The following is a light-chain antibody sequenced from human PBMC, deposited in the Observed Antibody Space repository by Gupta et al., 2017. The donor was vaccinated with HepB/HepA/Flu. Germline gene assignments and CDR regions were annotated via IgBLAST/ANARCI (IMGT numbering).Light chain of an antibody. CDR3: QQYGGSVWT. CDR1: AVVSSTY. V-gene: IGKV3-20*01. J-gene: IGKJ1*01. Sequence: VLTQSPGTLSMSPGESATLSCRASAVVSSTYLSWHQQKPGQPPRLLSYGTSNGATGIPDGFTGRGSDTDFTLNIGKLVPEDFAVYFCQQYGGSVWTFGQGTKVE. CDR2: GTS.